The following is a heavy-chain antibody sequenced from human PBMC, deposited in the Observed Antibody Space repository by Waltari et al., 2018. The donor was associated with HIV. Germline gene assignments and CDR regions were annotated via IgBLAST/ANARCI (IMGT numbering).Heavy chain of an antibody. CDR2: ISNRGIT. J-gene: IGHJ3*01. CDR3: AREPFYGSGSYYNDAFDV. Sequence: QLQLQESGPGLVKPSETLSLTCTVSSGSITSHYWAWIRQSPGKGLEWIGHISNRGITKYHPSLKSRITISVDTSESQFSLKLTSVTAADTAIYYCAREPFYGSGSYYNDAFDVWGQGTQVTVS. D-gene: IGHD3-10*01. V-gene: IGHV4-59*11. CDR1: SGSITSHY.